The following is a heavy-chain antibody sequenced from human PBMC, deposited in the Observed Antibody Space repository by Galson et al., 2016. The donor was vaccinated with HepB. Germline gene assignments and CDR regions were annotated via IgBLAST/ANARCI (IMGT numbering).Heavy chain of an antibody. V-gene: IGHV3-23*01. CDR1: EISFKNYA. CDR2: ISGSGDDT. D-gene: IGHD3-10*01. Sequence: SLRLSCAASEISFKNYAINWVRQAPGKGLEWVSAISGSGDDTYYADSMRGRFKISRDNSKKTVYLQMNSLRATDTAVYYCAKDFLLYYASGTYYKGGGLHVWVQGTTVTVSS. CDR3: AKDFLLYYASGTYYKGGGLHV. J-gene: IGHJ6*02.